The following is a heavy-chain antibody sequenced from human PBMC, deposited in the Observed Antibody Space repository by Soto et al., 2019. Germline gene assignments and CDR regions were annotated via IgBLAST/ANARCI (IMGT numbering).Heavy chain of an antibody. V-gene: IGHV4-34*01. J-gene: IGHJ4*02. CDR3: ARGQEGIVATH. D-gene: IGHD5-12*01. CDR2: IKDGGVT. Sequence: QVHLQQWGAGLLKPSETLSLTCAVNGGSLTGYYWSWIRQPPGKGLEWIGEIKDGGVTNYSPSLKGRVTMSADTSKNQFTLKLNSVTAAETDVYYCARGQEGIVATHWYQGTLVTVSS. CDR1: GGSLTGYY.